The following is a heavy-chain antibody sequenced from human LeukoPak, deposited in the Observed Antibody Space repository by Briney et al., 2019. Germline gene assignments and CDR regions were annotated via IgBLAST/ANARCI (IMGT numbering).Heavy chain of an antibody. J-gene: IGHJ4*02. CDR3: ARASADY. Sequence: ASVKVSCKASGYTFTAYYIHWVRQAPGQGLEWVGWINPNSGGTNYAQQFQGRVTMTRDTSTSTVYMELSSLRSEDTAVYYCARASADYWGQGTLVTVSS. CDR1: GYTFTAYY. CDR2: INPNSGGT. D-gene: IGHD3-10*01. V-gene: IGHV1-2*02.